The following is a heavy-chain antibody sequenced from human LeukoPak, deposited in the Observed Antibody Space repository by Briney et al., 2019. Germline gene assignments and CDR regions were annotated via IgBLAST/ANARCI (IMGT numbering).Heavy chain of an antibody. CDR1: GGSTSSYY. CDR2: IYYSGST. V-gene: IGHV4-59*01. Sequence: PSETLSLTCTVSGGSTSSYYWSWIRQPPGKGLEWIGYIYYSGSTNYNPSLKSRVTISVDTSKNQFSLKLSSVTAADTAVYYCARGFSLGRSFDYWGQGTLVTVSS. D-gene: IGHD3-3*01. J-gene: IGHJ4*02. CDR3: ARGFSLGRSFDY.